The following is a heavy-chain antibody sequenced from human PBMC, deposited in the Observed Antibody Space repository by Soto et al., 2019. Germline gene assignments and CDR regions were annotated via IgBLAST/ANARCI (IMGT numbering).Heavy chain of an antibody. Sequence: QLQLEESGPGLVKPSETLSLTCIVSGGSISSSSYYWGWIRQPPGKGLEWIGSFYYSGSTYYSPALNSRVTISGDTYKNQTSLALSSATAAHTAVYDSARRSVAPSYTAGWRKGTTVTVSS. CDR3: ARRSVAPSYTAG. CDR1: GGSISSSSYY. J-gene: IGHJ6*03. V-gene: IGHV4-39*01. D-gene: IGHD5-12*01. CDR2: FYYSGST.